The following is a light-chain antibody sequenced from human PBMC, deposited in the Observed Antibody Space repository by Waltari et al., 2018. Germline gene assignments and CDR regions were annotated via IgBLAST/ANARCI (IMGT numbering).Light chain of an antibody. V-gene: IGLV2-23*02. J-gene: IGLJ2*01. CDR3: CSYAGSSTVV. Sequence: QSALTQPASVSGSPGQSITISCTGTSSDVGGYNYVSWYQQHPGKAPKLMIYDVSKRPSGVSNRFSGSKSGNTASLTISGLQAEDEADYYCCSYAGSSTVVFGGGTNLTVL. CDR1: SSDVGGYNY. CDR2: DVS.